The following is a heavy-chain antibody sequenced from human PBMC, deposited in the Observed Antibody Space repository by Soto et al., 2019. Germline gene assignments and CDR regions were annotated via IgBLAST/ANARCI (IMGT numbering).Heavy chain of an antibody. V-gene: IGHV4-30-4*01. CDR3: ARDLAYCAAGSCYAKWGS. CDR1: GGSISSGDYF. Sequence: PSETLSLTCTVSGGSISSGDYFWSWIRQPPGRGLEWIGFTYYSGTYYSPSLTSRASISVDTSKNQFSLKLDSVTAADTAVYYCARDLAYCAAGSCYAKWGSWGQGTLVTVS. CDR2: TYYSGT. J-gene: IGHJ5*02. D-gene: IGHD2-21*01.